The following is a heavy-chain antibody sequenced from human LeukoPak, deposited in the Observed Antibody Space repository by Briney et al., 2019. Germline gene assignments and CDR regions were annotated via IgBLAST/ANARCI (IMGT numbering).Heavy chain of an antibody. V-gene: IGHV3-64D*06. Sequence: PGGSLRLSCSASGFTFSRYLMHWVRQAPGKGLEYVSAISTNGGSTYYADSVKGRFTISRDNSKNTLYLQMSSLRTEDTAVYYCVKDANYYDGSGYYDYWGQGTLVTVSS. CDR2: ISTNGGST. D-gene: IGHD3-22*01. CDR3: VKDANYYDGSGYYDY. CDR1: GFTFSRYL. J-gene: IGHJ4*02.